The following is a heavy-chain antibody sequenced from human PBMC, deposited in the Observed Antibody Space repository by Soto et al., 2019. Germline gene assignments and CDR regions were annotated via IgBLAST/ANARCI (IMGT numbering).Heavy chain of an antibody. D-gene: IGHD6-13*01. CDR1: GYTFTSYG. CDR2: ISAYNGNT. CDR3: ARDLTAGMGDKWLEP. Sequence: ASVNVSCRASGYTFTSYGSSWVRQAPAQGLEWMGWISAYNGNTNYAQKLQGRVTMTTDTSTSTDYMALRVLRADDTAVYYCARDLTAGMGDKWLEPWGQRTLVTVSS. V-gene: IGHV1-18*04. J-gene: IGHJ5*02.